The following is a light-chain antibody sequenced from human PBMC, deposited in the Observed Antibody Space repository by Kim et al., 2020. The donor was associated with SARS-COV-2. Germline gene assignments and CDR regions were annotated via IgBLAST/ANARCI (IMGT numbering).Light chain of an antibody. CDR3: QQSYSTPFT. Sequence: AVGDRVTITCRASQSISSYLNWYQQKPGKAPKLLIYAASSLQSGVPSRFSGSGSGTDFTLTISSLQPEDFATYYCQQSYSTPFTFGPGTKVDIK. J-gene: IGKJ3*01. CDR1: QSISSY. CDR2: AAS. V-gene: IGKV1-39*01.